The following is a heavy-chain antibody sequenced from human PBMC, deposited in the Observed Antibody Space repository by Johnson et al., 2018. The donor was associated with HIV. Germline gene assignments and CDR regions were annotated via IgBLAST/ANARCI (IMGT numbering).Heavy chain of an antibody. CDR1: GFTFDDYA. D-gene: IGHD1-26*01. J-gene: IGHJ3*02. CDR2: ISWDGGST. V-gene: IGHV3-43D*03. Sequence: VQVVESGGGLVQPGGSLRLSCAASGFTFDDYAMHWVRQAPGKGLEWVSLISWDGGSTYYAASVKGRFTISRGNSKNTLYLQMNSLGAEDTAVYYCAKEHIGSFHDAFDIWGQGTMVTVSS. CDR3: AKEHIGSFHDAFDI.